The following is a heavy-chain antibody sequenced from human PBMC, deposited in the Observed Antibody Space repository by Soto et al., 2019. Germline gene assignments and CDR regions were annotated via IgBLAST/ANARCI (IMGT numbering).Heavy chain of an antibody. CDR3: ATGRLSGSYQGYAFDI. J-gene: IGHJ3*02. Sequence: PGESLKISCKGSGYSFTSYWIGWVRQMPGKGLEWMGIIYPGDSDTRYSPSFQGQVTISADKSISTAYLQWSSLKASDTAMYYCATGRLSGSYQGYAFDIWGQGTMVTVSS. D-gene: IGHD1-26*01. CDR2: IYPGDSDT. CDR1: GYSFTSYW. V-gene: IGHV5-51*01.